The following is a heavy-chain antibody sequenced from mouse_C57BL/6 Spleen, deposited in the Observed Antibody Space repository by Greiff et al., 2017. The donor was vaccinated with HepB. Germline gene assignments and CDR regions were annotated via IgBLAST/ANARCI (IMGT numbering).Heavy chain of an antibody. J-gene: IGHJ3*01. CDR2: IYPGDGDT. CDR1: GYAFSSSW. CDR3: ARWGGYPFAY. D-gene: IGHD2-2*01. V-gene: IGHV1-82*01. Sequence: VQLQQSGPELVKPGASVKISCKASGYAFSSSWMNWVKQRPGKGLEWIGRIYPGDGDTNYNGKFKGKATLTADKSSSTAYMQLSSLTSEDSAVYFCARWGGYPFAYWGQGTLVTVSA.